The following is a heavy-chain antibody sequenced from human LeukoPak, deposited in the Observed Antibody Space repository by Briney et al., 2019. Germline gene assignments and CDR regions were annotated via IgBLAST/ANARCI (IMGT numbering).Heavy chain of an antibody. D-gene: IGHD4-17*01. CDR3: ARDRGPTVTDDY. CDR1: GGSISSSSYY. CDR2: IYYSGST. Sequence: SETLSLTCTVSGGSISSSSYYWGWIRRPPGKGLEWIGSIYYSGSTYYNPSLKSRVTISVDTSKNQFSLKLSSVTAADTAAYYCARDRGPTVTDDYWGQGTLVTVSS. J-gene: IGHJ4*02. V-gene: IGHV4-39*07.